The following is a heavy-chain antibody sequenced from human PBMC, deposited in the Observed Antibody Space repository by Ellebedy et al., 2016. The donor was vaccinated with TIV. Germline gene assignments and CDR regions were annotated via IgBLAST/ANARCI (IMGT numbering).Heavy chain of an antibody. CDR2: VLSDGIT. D-gene: IGHD1-7*01. CDR3: ARDRRVLELRGLDP. V-gene: IGHV4-39*07. J-gene: IGHJ5*02. CDR1: GGSITSDTYY. Sequence: MPSETLSLTCNVSGGSITSDTYYWGWIRQPPGKGLEWIGSVLSDGITHYNPSLRSRLGISVDTSRNQFYLWLRSVTAADTAVYFCARDRRVLELRGLDPWGQGTLVSVSS.